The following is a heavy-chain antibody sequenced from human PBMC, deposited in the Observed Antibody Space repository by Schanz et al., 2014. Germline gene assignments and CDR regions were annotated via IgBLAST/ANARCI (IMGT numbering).Heavy chain of an antibody. V-gene: IGHV4-4*02. CDR1: GGSISSSDW. Sequence: QVQLQESGPGLVKPSGTLSLTCAVSGGSISSSDWWSWVRQPPGKGLEWIGEIYHSGNTNYNASRKSRVTISVDTSKNQFSLNLSAATAADTAVYYCARDRGHGDLPGDIWGQGTMVTVSS. J-gene: IGHJ3*02. CDR2: IYHSGNT. D-gene: IGHD4-17*01. CDR3: ARDRGHGDLPGDI.